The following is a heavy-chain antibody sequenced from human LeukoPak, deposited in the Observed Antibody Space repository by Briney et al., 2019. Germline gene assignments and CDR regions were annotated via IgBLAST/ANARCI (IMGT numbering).Heavy chain of an antibody. CDR1: GGSFSAYS. J-gene: IGHJ4*02. Sequence: SETLSLTCAVSGGSFSAYSWNWIRQPPGKGLEWIAEINFTGSTDTGTTSYSPSLKSRVTISVDASKNQLSLHLRSATAADAGVYFCARGFSGFWEFDLRGQGTLVTVSS. D-gene: IGHD1-14*01. CDR2: INFTGSTDTGTT. V-gene: IGHV4-34*01. CDR3: ARGFSGFWEFDL.